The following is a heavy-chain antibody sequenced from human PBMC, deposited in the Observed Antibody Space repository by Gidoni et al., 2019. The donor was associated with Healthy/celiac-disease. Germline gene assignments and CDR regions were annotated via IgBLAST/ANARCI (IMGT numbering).Heavy chain of an antibody. CDR3: ARGRGYGRD. J-gene: IGHJ4*02. CDR1: GGSFSGYY. Sequence: LSLTCATYGGSFSGYYWSWIRQPPGKGLEWIGEINHSGSTNYNPSLKSRVTISVDTSKNQFSLKLSSVTAADTAVYYCARGRGYGRDWGQGTLVTVSS. V-gene: IGHV4-34*01. D-gene: IGHD6-13*01. CDR2: INHSGST.